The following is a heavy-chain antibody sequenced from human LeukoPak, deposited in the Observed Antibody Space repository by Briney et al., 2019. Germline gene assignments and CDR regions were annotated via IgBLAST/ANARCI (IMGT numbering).Heavy chain of an antibody. V-gene: IGHV4-38-2*02. D-gene: IGHD3-22*01. CDR1: GYSISSGYY. Sequence: PSETLSLTCAVSGYSISSGYYWGWIRQPPGKGLEWIGSIYHSGSTYYNPSLKSRVTISVDTSKNQFSLKLSSVTAADTAVYYCAREGHYYYDSSGYLTHFDYWGQGTLVTVSS. CDR3: AREGHYYYDSSGYLTHFDY. J-gene: IGHJ4*02. CDR2: IYHSGST.